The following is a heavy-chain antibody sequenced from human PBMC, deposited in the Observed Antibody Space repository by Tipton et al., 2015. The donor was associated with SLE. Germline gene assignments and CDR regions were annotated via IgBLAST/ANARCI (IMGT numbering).Heavy chain of an antibody. CDR3: AREGGGGNWGIDY. J-gene: IGHJ4*02. CDR2: IYYSGST. V-gene: IGHV4-59*01. Sequence: TLSLTCTVSGGSISSYYWSWIRQPPGKGLEWIGYIYYSGSTNYNPSLKSRVTISVDTSKNPFSLKLSSVAAADTAVYYCAREGGGGNWGIDYWGQGTLVTVSS. CDR1: GGSISSYY. D-gene: IGHD7-27*01.